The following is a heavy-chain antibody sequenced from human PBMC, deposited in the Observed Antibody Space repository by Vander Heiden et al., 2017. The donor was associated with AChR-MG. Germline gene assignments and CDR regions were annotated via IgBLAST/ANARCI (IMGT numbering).Heavy chain of an antibody. CDR3: ARDVTGMDV. V-gene: IGHV3-53*01. CDR1: GFTINRKY. CDR2: TWSSGDT. D-gene: IGHD5-18*01. Sequence: EVLVVESGGGLIQPGGSLRLSCAASGFTINRKYMSWVRQAPGRGLEWVSLTWSSGDTFYADSVKGRFTIYRDNGKNTLYLQMNSLTAEDTAVYYCARDVTGMDVWGQGTTVIVSS. J-gene: IGHJ6*02.